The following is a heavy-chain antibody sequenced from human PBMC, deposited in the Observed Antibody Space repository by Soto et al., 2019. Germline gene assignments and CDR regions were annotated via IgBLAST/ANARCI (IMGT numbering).Heavy chain of an antibody. CDR3: ATWLLREHAFDI. D-gene: IGHD2-15*01. CDR1: GFTVNGKKY. J-gene: IGHJ3*02. V-gene: IGHV3-53*01. CDR2: LYIADGT. Sequence: GGSLRLSCAASGFTVNGKKYITWVRQAPGKGLEWVSALYIADGTFYADSVKGRFTVSIDSSKDTVYLQMNNLSPEDTAVYYCATWLLREHAFDIWGLGTMVTVSS.